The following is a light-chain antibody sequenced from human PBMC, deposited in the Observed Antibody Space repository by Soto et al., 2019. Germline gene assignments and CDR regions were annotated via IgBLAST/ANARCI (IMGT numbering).Light chain of an antibody. CDR3: RRRSNWPPGLT. CDR2: DAS. J-gene: IGKJ4*01. V-gene: IGKV3-11*01. Sequence: EIVLTQSPATLSLSPGERATLSCRASQSVSSYLAWYQQKPGQAPRLLIYDASNRATGIPARFSGSGSGTDFTLAISSLEPDDVAVYYCRRRSNWPPGLTFGGGTKVEIK. CDR1: QSVSSY.